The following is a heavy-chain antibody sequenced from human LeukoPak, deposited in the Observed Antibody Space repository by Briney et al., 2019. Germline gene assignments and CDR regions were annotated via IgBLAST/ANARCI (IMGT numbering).Heavy chain of an antibody. D-gene: IGHD2-21*02. CDR2: IRYDGSNK. CDR3: ARGSHCGGDCYPPRIDY. V-gene: IGHV3-30*02. Sequence: GGSLRLSCAASGFTFSSYGMHWVRQAPGKGLEWVAFIRYDGSNKYYADSVKGRFTISRDNAKNSLYLQMNSLRAEDTAVYYCARGSHCGGDCYPPRIDYWGQGTLVTVSS. CDR1: GFTFSSYG. J-gene: IGHJ4*02.